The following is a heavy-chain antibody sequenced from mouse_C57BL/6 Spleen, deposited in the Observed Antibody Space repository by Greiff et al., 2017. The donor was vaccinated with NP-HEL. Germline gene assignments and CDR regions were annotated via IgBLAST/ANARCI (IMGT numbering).Heavy chain of an antibody. Sequence: VQLQQSDAELVRPGASVKISCKVSGYTFTDHTIHWMKQRPEQGLEWIGYIYPRDGSTKYNEKFKGKATLTADKSSSTAYMQLNSLTSEDSAVYFCARSSDYDGDYYAMDYWGQGTSVTVSS. D-gene: IGHD2-4*01. CDR2: IYPRDGST. CDR1: GYTFTDHT. V-gene: IGHV1-78*01. J-gene: IGHJ4*01. CDR3: ARSSDYDGDYYAMDY.